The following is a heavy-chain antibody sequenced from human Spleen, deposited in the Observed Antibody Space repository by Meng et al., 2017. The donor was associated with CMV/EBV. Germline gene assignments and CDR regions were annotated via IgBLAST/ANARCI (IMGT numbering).Heavy chain of an antibody. J-gene: IGHJ4*02. D-gene: IGHD3-9*01. CDR2: INPNSGDT. Sequence: ASVKVSCKASGYSFTGYYVHWVRQAPGQGLEWMGWINPNSGDTHYAQRLQGRVTMTRDTSISTAYLELSRVKSDDTAVYYCARGGQAIPRYFDWDEAINSWGQGTLVTVSS. V-gene: IGHV1-2*02. CDR3: ARGGQAIPRYFDWDEAINS. CDR1: GYSFTGYY.